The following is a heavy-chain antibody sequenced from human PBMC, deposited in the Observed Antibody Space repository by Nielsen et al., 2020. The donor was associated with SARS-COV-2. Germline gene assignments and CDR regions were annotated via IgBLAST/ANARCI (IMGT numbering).Heavy chain of an antibody. CDR2: IILRGGKS. D-gene: IGHD6-25*01. J-gene: IGHJ4*02. V-gene: IGHV3-23*01. CDR3: AKAFRSSDWVRAATDF. CDR1: GFLFSNFA. Sequence: GESLKISCAASGFLFSNFAMSLVRQAPGKGLGWVSGIILRGGKSHYADSVEGRFTIARDTSKNTLYLQMNSLRAEDTDVYYCAKAFRSSDWVRAATDFWGQGTLVTVSS.